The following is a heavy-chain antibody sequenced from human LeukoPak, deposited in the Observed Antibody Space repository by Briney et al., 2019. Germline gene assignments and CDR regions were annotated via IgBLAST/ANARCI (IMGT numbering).Heavy chain of an antibody. D-gene: IGHD3-22*01. CDR1: GYTFTSYG. CDR3: ARDIYYHDSSAYYYFDY. Sequence: GASVKVSCKASGYTFTSYGISWVRQAPGQGLEWMGWISAYNGNTNYAQKLQGRVTMTTDTSTGTAYMELRSLRSDDTAVYYCARDIYYHDSSAYYYFDYWGQGTLVAVSS. CDR2: ISAYNGNT. V-gene: IGHV1-18*01. J-gene: IGHJ4*02.